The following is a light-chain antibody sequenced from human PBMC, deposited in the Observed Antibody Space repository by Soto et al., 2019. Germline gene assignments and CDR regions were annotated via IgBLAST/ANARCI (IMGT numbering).Light chain of an antibody. Sequence: EIVMTQSPATLSVSPGERATLSCRASQSVSSKLAWYQQRPGQAPRLLIYGTSTRAAGIPARFSGSGSGTEFTLTINSLQSEDFAVYYCQQYNNWPPITFGQGTRLEIK. CDR1: QSVSSK. V-gene: IGKV3-15*01. CDR3: QQYNNWPPIT. CDR2: GTS. J-gene: IGKJ5*01.